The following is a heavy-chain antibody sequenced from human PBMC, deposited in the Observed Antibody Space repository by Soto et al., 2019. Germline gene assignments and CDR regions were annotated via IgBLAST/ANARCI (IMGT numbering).Heavy chain of an antibody. V-gene: IGHV3-23*01. CDR1: GFTFSSYA. J-gene: IGHJ3*01. CDR3: AKDFVRAFDV. Sequence: EVLLLESGGGLVQPGGSLRLSCAASGFTFSSYAMTWVRQAPGKGLEWVSTISLSGGSTYYADSVEGRFTISRDNSKNTLFLQMNSLSAEDTAVYYSAKDFVRAFDVWGQGTMVTVSS. CDR2: ISLSGGST.